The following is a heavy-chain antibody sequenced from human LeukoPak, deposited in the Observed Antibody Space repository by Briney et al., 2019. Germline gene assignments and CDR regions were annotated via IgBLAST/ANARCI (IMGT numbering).Heavy chain of an antibody. CDR2: INPNSGGT. CDR3: ARDSGLWFGSYNWFDP. V-gene: IGHV1-2*02. CDR1: GYTFTGYY. J-gene: IGHJ5*02. Sequence: ASVKVSCKASGYTFTGYYMHWVRQAPGQGLEWMGWINPNSGGTNYAQKFQGRVTMTRDTSISTACMELSRLRSDDTAVYYCARDSGLWFGSYNWFDPWGQGTLVTVSS. D-gene: IGHD3-10*01.